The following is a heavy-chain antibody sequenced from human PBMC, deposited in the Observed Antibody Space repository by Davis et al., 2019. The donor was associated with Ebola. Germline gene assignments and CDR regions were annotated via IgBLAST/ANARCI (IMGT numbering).Heavy chain of an antibody. CDR3: AKEYCVPGSCFSYYDA. V-gene: IGHV1-2*02. CDR1: GYTFTDYY. Sequence: ASVKVSCKTSGYTFTDYYMHWVRQAPGQGLEWMGWLNPNTGGTNFAQKFQGRVTLTGDTSISTAYMELSSLRSDDTAVYFCAKEYCVPGSCFSYYDAWGQGTLVTVSS. CDR2: LNPNTGGT. J-gene: IGHJ5*02. D-gene: IGHD2-15*01.